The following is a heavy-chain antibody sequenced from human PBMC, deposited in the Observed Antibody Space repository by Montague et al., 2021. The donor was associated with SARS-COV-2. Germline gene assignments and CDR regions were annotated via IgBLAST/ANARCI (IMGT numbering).Heavy chain of an antibody. CDR3: ARGSGDLDPLDL. J-gene: IGHJ4*03. V-gene: IGHV4-31*03. Sequence: TLSLTCTVSGGSINSGNYYWSWIRQHPGKGLEWIGYIHYSGSAYYSPSLGSRLTISMDPSRKQLSLTVNSVTAADTAVYYCARGSGDLDPLDLWGQGTLGTVSS. D-gene: IGHD6-19*01. CDR1: GGSINSGNYY. CDR2: IHYSGSA.